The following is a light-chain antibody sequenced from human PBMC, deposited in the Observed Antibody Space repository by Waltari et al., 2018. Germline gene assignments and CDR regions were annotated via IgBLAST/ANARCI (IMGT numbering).Light chain of an antibody. Sequence: EIVLTQSPGTLSLSPGERATLHCRASQSVTSRSLAWYQQRAGQAPSLLIYDATNRATGIPDRFSASGSGTDFTLSISRLEPEDFAVYYCQQYGSSPLTFGGGTRVEV. J-gene: IGKJ4*01. V-gene: IGKV3-20*01. CDR2: DAT. CDR1: QSVTSRS. CDR3: QQYGSSPLT.